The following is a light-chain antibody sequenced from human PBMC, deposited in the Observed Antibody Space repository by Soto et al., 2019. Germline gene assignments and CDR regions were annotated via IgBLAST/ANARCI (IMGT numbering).Light chain of an antibody. CDR2: VDNDGSH. J-gene: IGLJ2*01. CDR1: SGHSSYA. CDR3: QTWGSGMV. V-gene: IGLV4-69*01. Sequence: QLVLTQSPSASASLGASVKLTCTLSSGHSSYAIAWHQQQPEKGPRYVMKVDNDGSHNKGDGIPDRFSGSSSGAERYLTISSLQPEDEADYYCQTWGSGMVFGGGTKLTVL.